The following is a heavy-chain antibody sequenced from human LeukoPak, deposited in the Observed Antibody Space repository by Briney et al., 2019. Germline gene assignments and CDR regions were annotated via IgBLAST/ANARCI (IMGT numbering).Heavy chain of an antibody. D-gene: IGHD4-17*01. CDR1: GFTFSSYE. V-gene: IGHV3-48*03. CDR2: ISSSGSTI. Sequence: PGGSLRLSCAASGFTFSSYEMNWVRQAPGKGLEWVPYISSSGSTIYYADSVKGRFTISRDNAKNSLYLQMNSLRAEDTAVYYCARELWPTVTTFDYWGQGTLVTVSS. CDR3: ARELWPTVTTFDY. J-gene: IGHJ4*02.